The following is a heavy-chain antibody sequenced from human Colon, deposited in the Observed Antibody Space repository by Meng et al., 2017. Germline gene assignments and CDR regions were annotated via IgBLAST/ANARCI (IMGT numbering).Heavy chain of an antibody. Sequence: GESLKTSCAASGFTFSTHAMGWGRQAPGRGLEWGSIISISDGSTAYADSVKGRFTISRDNSKNTVYLQMSSLSAEDTAVYYCVKGYTSGPPYYFDYWGQGTLVTVSS. CDR1: GFTFSTHA. V-gene: IGHV3-23*01. CDR2: ISISDGST. CDR3: VKGYTSGPPYYFDY. D-gene: IGHD3-10*01. J-gene: IGHJ4*02.